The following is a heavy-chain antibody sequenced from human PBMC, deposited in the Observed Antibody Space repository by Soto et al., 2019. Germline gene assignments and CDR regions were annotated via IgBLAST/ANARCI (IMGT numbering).Heavy chain of an antibody. D-gene: IGHD1-1*01. CDR3: SRAYVDWNGQYWFDP. J-gene: IGHJ5*02. Sequence: SETLSLTCALCGGSISSSNWWSWVRQPPGKGLEWIGEIYQSGSTNYNPSLKSRVTISVDKSKNQFSLKPGSVTAADTAVYYCSRAYVDWNGQYWFDPWGQGTLVTVSS. CDR2: IYQSGST. CDR1: GGSISSSNW. V-gene: IGHV4-4*02.